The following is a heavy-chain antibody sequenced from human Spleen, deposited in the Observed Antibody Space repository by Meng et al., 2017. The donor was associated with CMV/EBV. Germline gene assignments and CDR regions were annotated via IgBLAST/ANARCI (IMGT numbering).Heavy chain of an antibody. CDR2: IDWDDYK. Sequence: SGPTLVKPTQTLTLTCTFSGLSLTTGEKREMRVSWIRHPPGKALEWLARIDWDDYKFYSSSLKTRLTISKDTSKDQVVLTMTSVGPVDTATYYCARSGSYYDTIWFGSWGEGTLVTVSS. J-gene: IGHJ5*01. CDR3: ARSGSYYDTIWFGS. CDR1: GLSLTTGEKREMR. D-gene: IGHD1-26*01. V-gene: IGHV2-70D*14.